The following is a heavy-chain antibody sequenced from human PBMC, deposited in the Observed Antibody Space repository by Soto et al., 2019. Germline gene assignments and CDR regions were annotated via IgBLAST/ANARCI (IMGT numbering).Heavy chain of an antibody. Sequence: GSLRLSWVASGFTFSNAWMSWVRQAPGKGLEWVGRIKSKTDGGTTDYAAPVKGRFTISRDDSKNTLYLQMNSLKTEDTAVYYCTTADYYDSSGYYRFDYWGQGTLVTVSS. CDR3: TTADYYDSSGYYRFDY. CDR2: IKSKTDGGTT. V-gene: IGHV3-15*01. D-gene: IGHD3-22*01. J-gene: IGHJ4*02. CDR1: GFTFSNAW.